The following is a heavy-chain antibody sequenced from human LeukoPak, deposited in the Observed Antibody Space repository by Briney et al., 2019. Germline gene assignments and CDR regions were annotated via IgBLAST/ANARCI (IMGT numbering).Heavy chain of an antibody. CDR2: IWYDGSDE. V-gene: IGHV3-33*01. J-gene: IGHJ4*02. D-gene: IGHD3-22*01. Sequence: QPGRSLRLSCAASGFTFSSYGMHWVRQAPGKGLEWVAAIWYDGSDEYYADSVKGRFTISRDNSKNTLYLQMNSLGDEDTAVYYCARDRWYDSSGYYYEFDYWGQGTLVTVSS. CDR1: GFTFSSYG. CDR3: ARDRWYDSSGYYYEFDY.